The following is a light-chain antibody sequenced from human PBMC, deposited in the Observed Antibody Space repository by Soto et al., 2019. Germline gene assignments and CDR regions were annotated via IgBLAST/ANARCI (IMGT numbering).Light chain of an antibody. J-gene: IGKJ5*01. CDR1: QSVSNY. V-gene: IGKV3-15*01. CDR2: GAS. CDR3: QQYYNWPIT. Sequence: EIVLTQSPAPLSLSPVERAPLSCRASQSVSNYLAWYQQKPGQAPRLLIYGASTRATGIPARFSGSGSGTEFTLTISSLQSEDFAVYYCQQYYNWPITFGQGTRLEIK.